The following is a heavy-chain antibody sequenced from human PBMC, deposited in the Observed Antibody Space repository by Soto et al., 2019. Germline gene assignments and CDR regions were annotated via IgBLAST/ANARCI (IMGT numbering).Heavy chain of an antibody. V-gene: IGHV4-31*03. J-gene: IGHJ6*02. Sequence: SETLSLTCTVSGGSISSGGYYWSWIRQHPGKGLEWIGYIYYSGSTYYNPSLKSRVTISVDTSKNQFSLKLSSVTAADTAVYYCASRIVVVTAIKTDYYGMDVWGQGTTVTVSS. D-gene: IGHD2-21*02. CDR2: IYYSGST. CDR1: GGSISSGGYY. CDR3: ASRIVVVTAIKTDYYGMDV.